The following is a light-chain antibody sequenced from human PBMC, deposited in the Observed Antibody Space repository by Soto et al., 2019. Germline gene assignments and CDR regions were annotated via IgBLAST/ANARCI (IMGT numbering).Light chain of an antibody. J-gene: IGKJ2*01. CDR1: QRSTTY. CDR3: QQTYSTPYT. V-gene: IGKV1-39*01. CDR2: TSG. Sequence: IHMTQSPSSLSASVGDRITVTCRASQRSTTYVNWYQLKPGEAPKLLISTSGTLQRGVPSRFSGSGSGTDFTLTITGLPPADFATYFCQQTYSTPYTFGQGTKLEIK.